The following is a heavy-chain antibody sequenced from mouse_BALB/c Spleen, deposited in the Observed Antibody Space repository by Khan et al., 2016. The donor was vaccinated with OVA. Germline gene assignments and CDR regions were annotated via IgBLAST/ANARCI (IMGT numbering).Heavy chain of an antibody. D-gene: IGHD2-10*02. CDR3: VQYGNFHYYAMDY. CDR1: GYSIASDYA. V-gene: IGHV3-2*02. CDR2: IHYSGNT. Sequence: EVQLQESGPGLVKPSQSLSLTCNVTGYSIASDYAWNWIRQFPGDQLEWMCYIHYSGNTSYNPYLNSRISITRDTSNNPFFLLLSYVTTEDTATYYWVQYGNFHYYAMDYWGEGTAVTVSS. J-gene: IGHJ4*01.